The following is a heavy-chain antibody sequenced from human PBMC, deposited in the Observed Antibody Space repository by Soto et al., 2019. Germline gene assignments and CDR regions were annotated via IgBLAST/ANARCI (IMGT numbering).Heavy chain of an antibody. J-gene: IGHJ6*03. D-gene: IGHD1-26*01. CDR1: GGSISSYY. CDR3: ARVVGEGEYPHYYYYMDV. V-gene: IGHV4-59*01. Sequence: SETLSLTCTVSGGSISSYYWSWVRQPPGKGLEWIGYIYYSGSTNYNPSLKSRVTISVDTSKNQFSLKLSSVTAADTAVYYCARVVGEGEYPHYYYYMDVWGKGITVTVS. CDR2: IYYSGST.